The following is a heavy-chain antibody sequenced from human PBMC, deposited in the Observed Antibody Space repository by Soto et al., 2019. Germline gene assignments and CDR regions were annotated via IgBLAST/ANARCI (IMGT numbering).Heavy chain of an antibody. CDR1: SGSISSSNW. D-gene: IGHD5-12*01. CDR3: ARAPYSGYDYYYYYMDV. V-gene: IGHV4-4*02. CDR2: IYHSGST. Sequence: PSETLSLTCAVSSGSISSSNWWSWVRQPPGKGLEWIGEIYHSGSTNYNPSLKSRVTISVDKSKNQFSLKLSSVTAADTAVYYCARAPYSGYDYYYYYMDVWGKGTTVTVSS. J-gene: IGHJ6*03.